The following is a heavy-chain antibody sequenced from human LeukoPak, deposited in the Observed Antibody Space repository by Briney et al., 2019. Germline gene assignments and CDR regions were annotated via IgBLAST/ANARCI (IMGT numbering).Heavy chain of an antibody. V-gene: IGHV4-59*01. CDR1: GGSISSYY. D-gene: IGHD3-22*01. Sequence: PSETLSPTCTVSGGSISSYYWSWIRQPPGKGLEWIGYIYYSGSTNYNPSLKSRVTISVDTSKNQFSLKLSSVTAADTAVYYCARVRVYDSSGYYNYYYYMDVWGKGTTVTVSS. J-gene: IGHJ6*03. CDR2: IYYSGST. CDR3: ARVRVYDSSGYYNYYYYMDV.